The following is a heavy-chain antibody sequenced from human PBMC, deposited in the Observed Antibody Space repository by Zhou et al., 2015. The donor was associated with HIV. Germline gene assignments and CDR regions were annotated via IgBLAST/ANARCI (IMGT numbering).Heavy chain of an antibody. J-gene: IGHJ6*02. CDR1: GYTFTSYG. CDR2: ISAYNGNT. Sequence: QVQLVQSGAEVKKPGASVKVSCKASGYTFTSYGISWVRQAPGQGLEWMGWISAYNGNTNYAQKLQGRVTMTTDTSTSTAYMELRSLRSDDTAVYYCARGPREYYDSSGYYSPVYYYGMDVWGQGTTVTVSS. V-gene: IGHV1-18*01. CDR3: ARGPREYYDSSGYYSPVYYYGMDV. D-gene: IGHD3-22*01.